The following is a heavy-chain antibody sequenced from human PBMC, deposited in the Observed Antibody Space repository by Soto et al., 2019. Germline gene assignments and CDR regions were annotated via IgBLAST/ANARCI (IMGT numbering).Heavy chain of an antibody. J-gene: IGHJ4*02. CDR1: GFTFSNAW. D-gene: IGHD6-19*01. Sequence: GGSLRLSCAASGFTFSNAWMSWVRQAPGKGLEWVGRIKSKTDGGTTDYAAPVKGRFTISRDDSKNTLYLQMNSLKTEDTAVYYCTTLRSIVGSGWYFDYWGQGTLVTVSS. CDR2: IKSKTDGGTT. V-gene: IGHV3-15*01. CDR3: TTLRSIVGSGWYFDY.